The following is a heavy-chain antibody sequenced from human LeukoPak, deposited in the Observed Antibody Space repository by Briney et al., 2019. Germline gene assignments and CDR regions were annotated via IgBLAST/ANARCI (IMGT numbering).Heavy chain of an antibody. V-gene: IGHV3-74*01. Sequence: GGSLRLSCAASGFTFSSYWMNWVRQAPGRGLVWVSRIKSDGSTTDYADSVKGRSTISRDNAKKALYLQMNSLRADDTAVYYCARRSAATGAFDIWGQGTMVTVSP. J-gene: IGHJ3*02. CDR3: ARRSAATGAFDI. CDR2: IKSDGSTT. CDR1: GFTFSSYW. D-gene: IGHD3-9*01.